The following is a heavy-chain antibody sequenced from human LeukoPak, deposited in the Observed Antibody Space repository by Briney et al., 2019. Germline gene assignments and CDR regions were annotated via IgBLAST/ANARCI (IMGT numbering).Heavy chain of an antibody. CDR1: GGSISSSGYY. V-gene: IGHV4-39*01. Sequence: SETLSLTCSVSGGSISSSGYYWNWIRQPPGKGLEWVGSIYYSGTTYYNSSLKSRVTISEDTSKNRFSLMLTSVTAADTAVYYCARQVSDYFYYYIDVWGEGNTVIVSS. CDR3: ARQVSDYFYYYIDV. CDR2: IYYSGTT. J-gene: IGHJ6*03.